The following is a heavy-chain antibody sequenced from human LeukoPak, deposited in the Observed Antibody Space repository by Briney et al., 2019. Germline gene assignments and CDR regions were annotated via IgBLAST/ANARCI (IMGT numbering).Heavy chain of an antibody. D-gene: IGHD3-22*01. V-gene: IGHV3-30*03. CDR3: APDHYYDSSGYPISYNWFDP. Sequence: PGGSLRLSCAASGFTFSSYGMHWVRQAPGKGLEWVAVISYDVSNKYYADSVKGRFTISRDNSKNTLYLQMNSLRAEDTAVYYCAPDHYYDSSGYPISYNWFDPWGQGTLVTVSS. J-gene: IGHJ5*02. CDR1: GFTFSSYG. CDR2: ISYDVSNK.